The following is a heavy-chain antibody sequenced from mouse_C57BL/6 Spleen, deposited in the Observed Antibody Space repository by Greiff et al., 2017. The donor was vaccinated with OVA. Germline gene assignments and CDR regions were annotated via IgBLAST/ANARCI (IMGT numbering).Heavy chain of an antibody. CDR1: GFTFSSYA. V-gene: IGHV5-4*01. J-gene: IGHJ2*01. CDR3: ARERSEYYFDY. CDR2: ISDGGSYT. Sequence: EVQGVESGGGLVKPGGSLKLSCAASGFTFSSYAMSWVRQTPEKRLEWVATISDGGSYTYYPDNVKGRFTISRDNAKNNLYLQMSHLKSEDTAMYYCARERSEYYFDYWGQGTTLTVSS.